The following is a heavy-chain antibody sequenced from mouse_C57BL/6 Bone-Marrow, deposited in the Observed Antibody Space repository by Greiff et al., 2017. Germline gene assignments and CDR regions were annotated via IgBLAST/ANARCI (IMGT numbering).Heavy chain of an antibody. Sequence: VKLKQPGAELVRPGSSVKLSCKASGYTFTSYWMHWVKQRPIQGLEWIGNIDPSDSETHYNQKFKDKATLTVDKSSSTAYMQLSSLTSEDAAVYYCARLYYNFDYWGQGTTLTVSS. V-gene: IGHV1-52*01. CDR3: ARLYYNFDY. CDR2: IDPSDSET. D-gene: IGHD2-1*01. J-gene: IGHJ2*01. CDR1: GYTFTSYW.